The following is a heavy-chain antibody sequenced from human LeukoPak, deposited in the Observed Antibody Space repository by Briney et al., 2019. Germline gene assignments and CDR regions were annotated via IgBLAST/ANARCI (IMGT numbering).Heavy chain of an antibody. D-gene: IGHD3-10*01. CDR2: IYYSGST. Sequence: AETLSLTCTVSGVSISSYYWSWVRQPPGKGLEWVGNIYYSGSTNYNPSLKSRVTISVDTSKNQFSLKLSSVTAADTAVYYCARDRGITMVRGAIRWFDPWGQGTLVTVSS. J-gene: IGHJ5*02. CDR3: ARDRGITMVRGAIRWFDP. V-gene: IGHV4-59*01. CDR1: GVSISSYY.